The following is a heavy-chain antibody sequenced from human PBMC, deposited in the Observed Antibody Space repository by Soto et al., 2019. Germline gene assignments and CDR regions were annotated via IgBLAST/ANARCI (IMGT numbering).Heavy chain of an antibody. J-gene: IGHJ6*03. CDR2: INHSGST. CDR3: ARGGRIVVVVASSPYYYYMDV. V-gene: IGHV4-34*01. D-gene: IGHD2-15*01. CDR1: GGSFSGYY. Sequence: SETLSLTCAVYGGSFSGYYGSWIRQPPGKGLEWIGEINHSGSTNYNPSLKSRVTISVDTSKNQFSLKLSSVTAADTAVYYCARGGRIVVVVASSPYYYYMDVWGKGTTVTVSS.